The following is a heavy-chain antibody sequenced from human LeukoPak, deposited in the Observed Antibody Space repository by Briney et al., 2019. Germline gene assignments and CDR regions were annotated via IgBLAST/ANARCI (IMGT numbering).Heavy chain of an antibody. CDR2: IIPIFGTA. J-gene: IGHJ6*02. CDR1: GGTFSSYA. CDR3: AKGPEWSPYYYYGMDV. D-gene: IGHD3-3*01. V-gene: IGHV1-69*13. Sequence: ASVKVSCKASGGTFSSYAISWVRQAPGQGLEWMGGIIPIFGTANYAQKFQGRVTITADESTSTAYMELSSLRSEDTAVYYCAKGPEWSPYYYYGMDVRGQGTTVTVSS.